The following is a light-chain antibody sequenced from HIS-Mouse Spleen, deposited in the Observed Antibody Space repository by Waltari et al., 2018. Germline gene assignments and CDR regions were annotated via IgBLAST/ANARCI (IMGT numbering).Light chain of an antibody. V-gene: IGKV1-9*01. CDR3: QQLNSYPPT. CDR1: QGISSY. CDR2: AAS. Sequence: DIQLTQSPSFLSASVGDRVTIPCRASQGISSYLAWYQQKPGKAPKLLIYAASTLQSEVLSRFSGSGSGTEFTLTISSLQPEDFATYYCQQLNSYPPTFGQGTKVEIK. J-gene: IGKJ1*01.